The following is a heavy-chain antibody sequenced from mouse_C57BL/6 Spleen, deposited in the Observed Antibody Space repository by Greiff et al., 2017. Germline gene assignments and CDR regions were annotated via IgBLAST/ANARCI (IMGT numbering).Heavy chain of an antibody. CDR3: ARRASYDSYAMDY. V-gene: IGHV5-17*01. J-gene: IGHJ4*01. Sequence: EVKLVESGGGLVKPGGSLKLSCAASGFTFSDYGMHWVRQAPEKGLEWVAYISSGSSTIYYADTVKGRFTISRDNAKNTLFLQMTSLRSEDTAMYYCARRASYDSYAMDYWGQGTSVTVSS. CDR2: ISSGSSTI. CDR1: GFTFSDYG.